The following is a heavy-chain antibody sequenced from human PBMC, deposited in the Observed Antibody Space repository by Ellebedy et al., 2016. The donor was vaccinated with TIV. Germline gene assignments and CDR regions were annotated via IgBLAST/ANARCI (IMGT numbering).Heavy chain of an antibody. D-gene: IGHD5-24*01. CDR2: ISSDGITT. J-gene: IGHJ4*02. Sequence: GGSLRLSCAASGFAFNNYNMIWVRQATGKGLEWISYISSDGITTDYANSVKGRFTISRDTAKASVYLQMNSLRAEDTAVYYCARDMGRWLQFLAYWGQGTLVTVSS. CDR1: GFAFNNYN. CDR3: ARDMGRWLQFLAY. V-gene: IGHV3-48*01.